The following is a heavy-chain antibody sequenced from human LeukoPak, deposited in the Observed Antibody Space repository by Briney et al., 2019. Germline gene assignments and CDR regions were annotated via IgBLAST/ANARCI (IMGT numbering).Heavy chain of an antibody. CDR1: GFPFSSYW. D-gene: IGHD4-17*01. CDR3: ARNRRTAVATGLFDF. J-gene: IGHJ4*02. V-gene: IGHV3-7*01. CDR2: IREDGSDK. Sequence: GGSLRLSCAASGFPFSSYWMSWVRQAPGKGLEWVANIREDGSDKFYSDSVKGRFTISRDNAKNSVYLQMNSLRADDTAVYYCARNRRTAVATGLFDFWGQGTLATVSS.